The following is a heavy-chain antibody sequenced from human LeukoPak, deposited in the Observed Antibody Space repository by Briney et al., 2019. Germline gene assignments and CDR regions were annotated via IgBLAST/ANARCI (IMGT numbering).Heavy chain of an antibody. CDR3: ARDTYRSSWSYFDF. Sequence: GGSLRLSCTASGFTFNNYAMHWVRQAPGKGLEWVAVISFDGSNKDYADSVKGRFSISRDNSKNTLYLQMNSLRAEDTAVYYCARDTYRSSWSYFDFWGQGTLVTVSS. D-gene: IGHD6-13*01. V-gene: IGHV3-30-3*01. CDR1: GFTFNNYA. CDR2: ISFDGSNK. J-gene: IGHJ4*02.